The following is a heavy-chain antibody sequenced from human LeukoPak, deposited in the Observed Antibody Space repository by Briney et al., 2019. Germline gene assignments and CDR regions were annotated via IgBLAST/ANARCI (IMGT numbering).Heavy chain of an antibody. CDR2: INHSGST. J-gene: IGHJ4*02. CDR1: GGSFSGYY. V-gene: IGHV4-34*01. CDR3: ASYFPGY. Sequence: SETLSLTCAVYGGSFSGYYWSWIRQPPGKGLEWIGEINHSGSTNYNPSLKSRVTISVDTSKNQFSLKLSSVTAADTAVYYCASYFPGYWGQGTLVTVPS. D-gene: IGHD3-10*01.